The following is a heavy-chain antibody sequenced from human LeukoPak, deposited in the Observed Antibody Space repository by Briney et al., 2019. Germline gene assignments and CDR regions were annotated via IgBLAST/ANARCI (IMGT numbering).Heavy chain of an antibody. CDR1: GFTFSSYW. CDR2: INSDGSST. CDR3: ARDPIGDYDILTGLI. J-gene: IGHJ3*02. Sequence: GGSLRLSCAASGFTFSSYWMHWVRQAPGKGLVWVSRINSDGSSTRYADSVKGRFTISRDNAKNTLYLQMNSLRAEDTAVYYCARDPIGDYDILTGLIWGQGTMVTVSS. D-gene: IGHD3-9*01. V-gene: IGHV3-74*01.